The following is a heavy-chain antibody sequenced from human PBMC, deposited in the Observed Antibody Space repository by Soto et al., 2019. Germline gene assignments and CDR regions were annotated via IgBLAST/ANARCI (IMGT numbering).Heavy chain of an antibody. CDR3: ARGPSP. CDR2: IYHNRNT. Sequence: QLQLQESGSGLVKPSQTLSLTCAVSGGSISSGGYSWSWFRQPPGKGLEWIGYIYHNRNTYYNPSLKSRVTISVDRSKNQFSLKLSSVTAADTAMYYCARGPSPWGQGTLVNVSS. V-gene: IGHV4-30-2*01. CDR1: GGSISSGGYS. J-gene: IGHJ5*02.